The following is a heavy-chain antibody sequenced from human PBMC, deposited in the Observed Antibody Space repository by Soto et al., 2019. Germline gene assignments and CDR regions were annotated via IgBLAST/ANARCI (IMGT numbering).Heavy chain of an antibody. Sequence: GASVKVSCKASGYTFTSYGISWVRQAPGQGLEWMGWISAYNGNTNYAQKLQGRVTMTTDTSTSTAYMELRSLRSDDTAVYYCARDCKSWNTMISFYWGQGTLVTVSS. CDR1: GYTFTSYG. CDR3: ARDCKSWNTMISFY. J-gene: IGHJ4*02. CDR2: ISAYNGNT. D-gene: IGHD3-22*01. V-gene: IGHV1-18*01.